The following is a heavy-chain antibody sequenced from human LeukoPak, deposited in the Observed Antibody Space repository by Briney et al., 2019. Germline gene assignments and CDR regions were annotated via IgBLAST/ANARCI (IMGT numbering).Heavy chain of an antibody. D-gene: IGHD1-1*01. Sequence: SETLSLTCAVSGGSISSAGYYWSWIRQHPGKGLEWIGYIYYSGSTYYNPSLKSRVTISVDTSKSQFSLKLSSVTAADTAVYYCARAMSGWNPRNDYFDYWGQGTLVTVSS. CDR3: ARAMSGWNPRNDYFDY. J-gene: IGHJ4*02. CDR1: GGSISSAGYY. V-gene: IGHV4-31*11. CDR2: IYYSGST.